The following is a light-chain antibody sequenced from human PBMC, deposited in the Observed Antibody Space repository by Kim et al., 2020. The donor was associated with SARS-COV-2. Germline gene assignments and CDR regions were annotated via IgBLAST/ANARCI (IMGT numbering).Light chain of an antibody. Sequence: DIQMTQSPSTLSASVGDRVTITCRASLNVTTWLAWYQQTPGKAPKLLIYKASTLESGVPSRFSGSGSGTEFTLTISSLQPDDFASYCCQQYSYFPWTFGQGTKVDIK. J-gene: IGKJ1*01. CDR1: LNVTTW. V-gene: IGKV1-5*03. CDR3: QQYSYFPWT. CDR2: KAS.